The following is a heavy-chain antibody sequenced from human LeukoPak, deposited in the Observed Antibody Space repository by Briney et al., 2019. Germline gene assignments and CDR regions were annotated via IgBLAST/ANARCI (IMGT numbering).Heavy chain of an antibody. J-gene: IGHJ4*02. CDR1: GFTFSSYA. CDR3: ARALWFGELQDY. D-gene: IGHD3-10*01. CDR2: ISYDGSNK. Sequence: PGRSLRLSCAASGFTFSSYAMHWVRQAPGKGLEWVAVISYDGSNKYYADSVNGRFTISRDNSKNTLYLRMNSLRAEDTAVYYCARALWFGELQDYWGQGTLVTVSS. V-gene: IGHV3-30*04.